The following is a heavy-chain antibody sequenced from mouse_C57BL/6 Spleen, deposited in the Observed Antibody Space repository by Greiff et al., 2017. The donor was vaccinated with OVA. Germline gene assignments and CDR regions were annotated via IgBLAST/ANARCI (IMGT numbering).Heavy chain of an antibody. CDR1: GYTFTSYG. Sequence: QVQLQQSGAELARPGASVKLSCKASGYTFTSYGISWVKQRTGQGLEWIGEIYPRSGNTYYNEKFKGKATLTADKSSSTAYMELRSLTSEDSAVYFCAGDYCGSSNFDYWGQGTTLTVSS. CDR2: IYPRSGNT. J-gene: IGHJ2*01. D-gene: IGHD1-1*01. CDR3: AGDYCGSSNFDY. V-gene: IGHV1-81*01.